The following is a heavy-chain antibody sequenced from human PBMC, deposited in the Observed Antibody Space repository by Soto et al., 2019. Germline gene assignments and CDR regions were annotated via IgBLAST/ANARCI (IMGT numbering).Heavy chain of an antibody. CDR3: ARYYYDSSGYYSPRYYYYGMDV. V-gene: IGHV5-51*01. CDR1: GYSFTSYW. D-gene: IGHD3-22*01. Sequence: GESLKISCKGSGYSFTSYWIGWVRQMPGKGLEWMGIIYPGDSYTNYSPSFQGHVTISADKSISTAYLQWSSLKASDTAMYYCARYYYDSSGYYSPRYYYYGMDVWGQGTTVTVSS. J-gene: IGHJ6*02. CDR2: IYPGDSYT.